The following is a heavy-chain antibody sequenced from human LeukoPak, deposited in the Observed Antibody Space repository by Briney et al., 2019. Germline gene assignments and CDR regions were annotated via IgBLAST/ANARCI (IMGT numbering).Heavy chain of an antibody. CDR2: ISSSGSTI. V-gene: IGHV3-48*04. Sequence: GGSLRLSCAASGFTVGSNTMSWVRQAPGKGLEWVSYISSSGSTIYYADSVKGRFTISRDNAKNSLYLQMNSLRAEDTAVYYCARDPYYYGSGSYYNAWGQGTLVTVSS. CDR1: GFTVGSNT. CDR3: ARDPYYYGSGSYYNA. J-gene: IGHJ5*02. D-gene: IGHD3-10*01.